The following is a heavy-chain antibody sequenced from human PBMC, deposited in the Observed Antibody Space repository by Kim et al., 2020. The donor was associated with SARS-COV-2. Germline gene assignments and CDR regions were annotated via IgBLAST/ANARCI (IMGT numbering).Heavy chain of an antibody. V-gene: IGHV3-30*02. CDR3: ATYDTAMVLDFDY. J-gene: IGHJ4*02. D-gene: IGHD5-18*01. Sequence: YADSVKGRFTISRDNSKNTLYLQMNSLRAEDTAVYYCATYDTAMVLDFDYWGQGTLVTVSS.